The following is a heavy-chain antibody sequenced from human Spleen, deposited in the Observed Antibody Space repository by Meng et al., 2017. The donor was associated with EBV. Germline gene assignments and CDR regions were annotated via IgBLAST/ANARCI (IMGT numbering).Heavy chain of an antibody. CDR2: IDHRGSP. J-gene: IGHJ4*02. V-gene: IGHV4-34*01. CDR1: GGSFSDYY. Sequence: QGRLQQWVAGLFKPSATLSLTRAVYGGSFSDYYWSWIRQPPGKGLEWIGEIDHRGSPNYNPSLMSRVTISLDTSRNHFSLELTSVTDADTAVYYCARGDDYRYAYWGQGTLVTVSS. CDR3: ARGDDYRYAY. D-gene: IGHD3-16*01.